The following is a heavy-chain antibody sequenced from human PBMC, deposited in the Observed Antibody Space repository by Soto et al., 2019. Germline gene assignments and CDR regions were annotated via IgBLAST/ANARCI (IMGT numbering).Heavy chain of an antibody. D-gene: IGHD6-13*01. CDR2: IIPIFGTA. V-gene: IGHV1-69*01. CDR1: GGTFSSYA. Sequence: QVQLVQSGAEVKKSGSSVKVSCKASGGTFSSYAISWVRQAPGQGLEWMGGIIPIFGTANYAQKFQGRVTITADESTSTAYMELSRLRSEDTAVYSCARLGTPYYSSSWGNWFDPWGQGTLVTVSS. CDR3: ARLGTPYYSSSWGNWFDP. J-gene: IGHJ5*02.